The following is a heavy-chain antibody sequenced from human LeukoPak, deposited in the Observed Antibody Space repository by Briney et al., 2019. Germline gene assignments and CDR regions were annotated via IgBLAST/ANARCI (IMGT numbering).Heavy chain of an antibody. J-gene: IGHJ4*02. D-gene: IGHD6-13*01. Sequence: SETLSLTCTVSGGSISMHYWSWIRQPPGKGLEWIGHIQIGGSTNYNPSLKSRITISVDTSKNQFSLKLSSVTAADTAVYYCARGITGITATGSEWGQGTLVTVSS. CDR3: ARGITGITATGSE. CDR2: IQIGGST. CDR1: GGSISMHY. V-gene: IGHV4-4*08.